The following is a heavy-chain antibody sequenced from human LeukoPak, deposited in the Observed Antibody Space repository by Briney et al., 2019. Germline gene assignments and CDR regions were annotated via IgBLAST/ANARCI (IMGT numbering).Heavy chain of an antibody. J-gene: IGHJ6*02. D-gene: IGHD1-26*01. CDR1: GYTFTSYG. CDR2: MNPNSGNT. CDR3: ARAVGARAYYYYYYGMDV. Sequence: ASVTVSCTASGYTFTSYGISWVRQAPGQGLEWMGWMNPNSGNTGYAQKFQGRVTMTRNTSISTAYMELSSLRSEDTAVYYCARAVGARAYYYYYYGMDVWGQGTTVTVSS. V-gene: IGHV1-8*02.